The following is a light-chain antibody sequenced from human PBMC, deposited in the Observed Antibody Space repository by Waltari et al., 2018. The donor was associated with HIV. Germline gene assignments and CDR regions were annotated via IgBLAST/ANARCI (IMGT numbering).Light chain of an antibody. CDR3: ASWDDNLSHWV. Sequence: QSVLTQAPSVSRPPGQRVIMSCSGSASNIGNNFVSWFQQVSGRAPRLGIYRGDQRPSGVPDRISAAKAGSSATLAITGLQSGDEAVYFCASWDDNLSHWVFGGGTKVTV. CDR1: ASNIGNNF. CDR2: RGD. V-gene: IGLV1-47*01. J-gene: IGLJ3*02.